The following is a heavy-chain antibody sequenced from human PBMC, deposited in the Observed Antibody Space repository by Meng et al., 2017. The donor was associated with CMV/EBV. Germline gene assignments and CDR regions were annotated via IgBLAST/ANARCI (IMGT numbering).Heavy chain of an antibody. CDR1: GFTFDDYA. J-gene: IGHJ4*02. CDR3: AKAPYYNILTGSDY. D-gene: IGHD3-9*01. Sequence: SLKISCAASGFTFDDYAMHWVRQAPGKGLEWVSGISWNSGSISYADSVKGRFTISRDNAKNSLYLQMNSLRAEDTALYYCAKAPYYNILTGSDYWGQGTLVTVSS. V-gene: IGHV3-9*01. CDR2: ISWNSGSI.